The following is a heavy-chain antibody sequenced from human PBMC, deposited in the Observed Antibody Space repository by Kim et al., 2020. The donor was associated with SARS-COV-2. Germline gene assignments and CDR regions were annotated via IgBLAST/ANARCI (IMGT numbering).Heavy chain of an antibody. V-gene: IGHV3-30*01. J-gene: IGHJ4*02. Sequence: YYADSVKGRFNISRDNSKNTLYLQMNNMRAEDTALYYCARSEGATTQPAYWGQGTLVTVSS. CDR3: ARSEGATTQPAY. D-gene: IGHD1-26*01.